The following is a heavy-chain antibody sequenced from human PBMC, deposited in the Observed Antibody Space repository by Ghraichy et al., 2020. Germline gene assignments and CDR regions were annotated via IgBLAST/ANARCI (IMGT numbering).Heavy chain of an antibody. V-gene: IGHV1-69*13. CDR1: GGTFNTYA. CDR2: IIPIFATA. Sequence: SVKVSCKASGGTFNTYAINWVRQAPGQGLEWMGGIIPIFATANDTQKFQGRVTITADESTSTVYMELSSLRSEDTAVYYCARISGNYYGDAFDIWGQGTMVTVSS. CDR3: ARISGNYYGDAFDI. D-gene: IGHD1-26*01. J-gene: IGHJ3*02.